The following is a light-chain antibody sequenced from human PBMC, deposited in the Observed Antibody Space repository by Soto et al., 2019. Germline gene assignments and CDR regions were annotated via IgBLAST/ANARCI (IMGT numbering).Light chain of an antibody. CDR1: SNDVGGYNY. J-gene: IGLJ1*01. CDR2: EVN. CDR3: SSYTSSGTLV. V-gene: IGLV2-14*01. Sequence: QSALTQPASVSGSPGQSITISCTGTSNDVGGYNYVSWYQQHPVKAPKLMIYEVNNRPSGVSNRFSGSKSGNTASLTISGLRAEDEADYYCSSYTSSGTLVFGTGTKVTVL.